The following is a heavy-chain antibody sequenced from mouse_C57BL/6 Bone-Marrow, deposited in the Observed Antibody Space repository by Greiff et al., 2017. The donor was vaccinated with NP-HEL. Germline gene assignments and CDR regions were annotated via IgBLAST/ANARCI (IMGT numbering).Heavy chain of an antibody. Sequence: VQLQQSGAELVRPGASVKLSCTVSGFNIKDDYMHWVKQRPEQGLEWIGWIDPENGDTEYASKFQGQATINADTSSNTAYLQLSSLTSEDTAVYYCTTGGSSPYAMDYWGQGTSVTVSS. J-gene: IGHJ4*01. CDR2: IDPENGDT. V-gene: IGHV14-4*01. CDR1: GFNIKDDY. CDR3: TTGGSSPYAMDY. D-gene: IGHD1-1*01.